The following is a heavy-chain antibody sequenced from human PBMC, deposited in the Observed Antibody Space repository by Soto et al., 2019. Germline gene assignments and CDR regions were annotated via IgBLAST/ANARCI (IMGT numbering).Heavy chain of an antibody. J-gene: IGHJ5*02. D-gene: IGHD2-15*01. CDR2: IYYSGST. V-gene: IGHV4-31*03. CDR3: ARASIVVVVAAEYWFDP. Sequence: SVTLPLTCTVSGGSISSGGYYWRWIRQHPGKGLEWIGYIYYSGSTYYNPSLKSRVTISVDTSKNQFSLKLSSVTAADTAVYYCARASIVVVVAAEYWFDPWGQGTLVTVSS. CDR1: GGSISSGGYY.